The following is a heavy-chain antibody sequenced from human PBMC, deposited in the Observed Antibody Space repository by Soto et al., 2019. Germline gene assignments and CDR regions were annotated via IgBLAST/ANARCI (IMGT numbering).Heavy chain of an antibody. V-gene: IGHV1-18*01. CDR1: GYTFASYA. CDR2: ISAYNGNT. Sequence: QVQLVQSGAEVKKPGASVKVSCKASGYTFASYAISWMRQAPGQGLEWMGWISAYNGNTNYAQKLQSRVTMTTDTSTSTPYIKLRSLRSDDTAVSCCARAPTPPDYRGHGTLVNVSS. J-gene: IGHJ4*01. CDR3: ARAPTPPDY.